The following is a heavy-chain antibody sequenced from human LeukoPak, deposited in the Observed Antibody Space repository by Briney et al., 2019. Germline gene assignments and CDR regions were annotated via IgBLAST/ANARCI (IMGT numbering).Heavy chain of an antibody. D-gene: IGHD3-22*01. CDR1: GGSISTKTHY. V-gene: IGHV4-39*01. Sequence: SETLSLTCSVSGGSISTKTHYWACIRQTPGKGLEWIGSVFYNGNTYYNPSLKSRVTISVDTSKNQFFLRLTSVTAADTAVYYCAKHGEDSSGYYADFFDHCGQGTLVTVSS. J-gene: IGHJ4*02. CDR2: VFYNGNT. CDR3: AKHGEDSSGYYADFFDH.